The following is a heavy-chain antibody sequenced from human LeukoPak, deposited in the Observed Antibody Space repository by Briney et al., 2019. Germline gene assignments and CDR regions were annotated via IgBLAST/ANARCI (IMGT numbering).Heavy chain of an antibody. J-gene: IGHJ4*02. CDR1: GFTFSSYA. Sequence: GGFLRLSCAASGFTFSSYAMNWVRQAPGKGLEWVSGVSSSGDNTYYADSVKGRFTVSRDNSKNTLFLQMNSLRAEDTAVYYCAKNLPATVYFDYWGQGALVTVSS. CDR3: AKNLPATVYFDY. V-gene: IGHV3-23*01. CDR2: VSSSGDNT. D-gene: IGHD2-2*01.